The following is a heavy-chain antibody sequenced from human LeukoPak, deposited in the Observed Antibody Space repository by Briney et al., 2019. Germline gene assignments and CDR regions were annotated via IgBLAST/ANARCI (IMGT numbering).Heavy chain of an antibody. CDR1: GFTFSSYS. Sequence: PGGSLRLSCAASGFTFSSYSMNWLRQAPGKGLEWVSSISSSSSYIYYADSVKGRFTVSRDNAKNSLYLQMNSLRAEDTAVYYCARGGYGGNFGDYWGQGTLVTVSS. CDR3: ARGGYGGNFGDY. V-gene: IGHV3-21*01. CDR2: ISSSSSYI. J-gene: IGHJ4*02. D-gene: IGHD4-23*01.